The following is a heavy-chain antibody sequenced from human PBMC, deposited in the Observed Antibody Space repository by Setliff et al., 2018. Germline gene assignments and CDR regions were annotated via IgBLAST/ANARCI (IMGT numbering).Heavy chain of an antibody. Sequence: PGGFLRLSCAASGFTFSSLWMSWVRQAPGKGLEWVANINQGGGEQFYVDSVKGRFTISRDNAKNSLYLQMNSLRAEDTAVYYCARDVYDFRTGLADPWGQGTLVTVSS. CDR3: ARDVYDFRTGLADP. CDR1: GFTFSSLW. J-gene: IGHJ5*02. D-gene: IGHD3-3*01. CDR2: INQGGGEQ. V-gene: IGHV3-7*01.